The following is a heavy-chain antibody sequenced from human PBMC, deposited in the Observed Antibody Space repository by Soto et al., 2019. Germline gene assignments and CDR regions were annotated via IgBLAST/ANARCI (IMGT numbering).Heavy chain of an antibody. CDR3: ARDPASRTWYNRPRPPDC. CDR2: ISSSSSYI. D-gene: IGHD6-13*01. J-gene: IGHJ4*02. V-gene: IGHV3-21*01. CDR1: GFTFSSYS. Sequence: EVQLVESGGGLVKPGGSLRLSCAASGFTFSSYSMNWVRQAPGKGLEWVSSISSSSSYIYYADSVKGRLTIFRDKSKDSVYLQMNSLRAEDTAVYYCARDPASRTWYNRPRPPDCWGQATLVTVFS.